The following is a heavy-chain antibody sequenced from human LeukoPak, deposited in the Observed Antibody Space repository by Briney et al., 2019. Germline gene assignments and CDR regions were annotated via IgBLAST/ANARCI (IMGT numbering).Heavy chain of an antibody. CDR3: ARGGRDHAFDV. D-gene: IGHD2-21*02. V-gene: IGHV3-30*03. Sequence: GRSLRLSCAASGFTFSSYGMHWVRQAPGKGLEWVAVISYDGSNKYYADSVKGRFTISRDNAKNTLYLQVDSLGAEDTAVYYCARGGRDHAFDVWGQGTMVTVSS. J-gene: IGHJ3*01. CDR2: ISYDGSNK. CDR1: GFTFSSYG.